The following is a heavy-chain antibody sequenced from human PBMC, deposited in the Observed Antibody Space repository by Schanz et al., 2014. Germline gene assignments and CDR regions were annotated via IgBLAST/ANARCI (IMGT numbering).Heavy chain of an antibody. CDR2: MSGSGSTA. CDR3: AKDFFIGVARGVIISHDAIDI. J-gene: IGHJ3*02. V-gene: IGHV3-23*04. CDR1: GFTFFGSFA. Sequence: VQLVESGGGVVRPGGSLRLSCVASGFTFFGSFAMSWVRQAPGKGLEWVSGMSGSGSTADYADSVKGRFTISRDNSNNTVFLQMNSLRAEDTAVYYCAKDFFIGVARGVIISHDAIDISGQGTKVAVSS. D-gene: IGHD3-10*01.